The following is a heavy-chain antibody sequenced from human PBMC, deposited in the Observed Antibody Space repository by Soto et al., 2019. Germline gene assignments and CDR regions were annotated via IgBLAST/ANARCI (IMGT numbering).Heavy chain of an antibody. D-gene: IGHD3-3*01. CDR3: ARDTGVFGVVIIDYYYGMDV. Sequence: EVQLVESGGGLVKPGGSLRLSCAASGFTFSSYTMNWVRQAPGKGLEWVSSISSSSNYIYYADSLKGRFTISRDNAKNSLYLQMHSLRAEDTAVYYCARDTGVFGVVIIDYYYGMDVWGQGTTVTVSS. CDR1: GFTFSSYT. CDR2: ISSSSNYI. V-gene: IGHV3-21*01. J-gene: IGHJ6*02.